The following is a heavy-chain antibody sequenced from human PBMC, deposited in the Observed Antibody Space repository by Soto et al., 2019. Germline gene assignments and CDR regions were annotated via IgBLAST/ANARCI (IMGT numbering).Heavy chain of an antibody. J-gene: IGHJ5*02. CDR3: VRGGSDNSGWYIWFDP. CDR1: GGTFSTHV. D-gene: IGHD6-19*01. CDR2: IVPKFGTT. V-gene: IGHV1-69*13. Sequence: ASVKVSCKTSGGTFSTHVIGWVRQAPGQGLEWMGGIVPKFGTTNYAHKFKGRVKITADESTSTAYMEVSSLTSEDTAVYYCVRGGSDNSGWYIWFDPWGQGTLVPVSS.